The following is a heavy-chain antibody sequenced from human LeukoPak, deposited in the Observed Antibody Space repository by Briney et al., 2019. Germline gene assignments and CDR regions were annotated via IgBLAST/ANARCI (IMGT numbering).Heavy chain of an antibody. Sequence: SETLSLTCAVYGGSFSGYYWSWIRQPPGKGLEWIGEINHSGSTNYNPSLKSRVTISVDTSKNQFSLKLSSVTAADTAVYYCARDGYSSGWSGFYYYMDVWGKGTTVTISS. CDR3: ARDGYSSGWSGFYYYMDV. CDR2: INHSGST. CDR1: GGSFSGYY. V-gene: IGHV4-34*01. D-gene: IGHD6-19*01. J-gene: IGHJ6*03.